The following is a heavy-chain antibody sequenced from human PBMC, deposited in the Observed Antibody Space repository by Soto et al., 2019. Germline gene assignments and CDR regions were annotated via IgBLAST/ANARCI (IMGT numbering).Heavy chain of an antibody. CDR1: GFSLSTSGVG. D-gene: IGHD1-26*01. V-gene: IGHV2-5*02. CDR2: IYWDDDK. CDR3: AHTYVYSPKSDAFDI. J-gene: IGHJ3*02. Sequence: QITLKESGPPLVKPTQTLTLTCTFSGFSLSTSGVGVGWIRQTPRKALEWLALIYWDDDKRYSPSLKSRLTITKDTSRNQVVLTLTNMDPVDTGTYYCAHTYVYSPKSDAFDIWGQGTMVTVSS.